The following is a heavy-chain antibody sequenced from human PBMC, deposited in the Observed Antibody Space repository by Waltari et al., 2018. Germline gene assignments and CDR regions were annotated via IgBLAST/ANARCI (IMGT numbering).Heavy chain of an antibody. CDR1: GFTFSTSS. J-gene: IGHJ4*02. D-gene: IGHD3-9*01. Sequence: EVQLLESGGGLVQPGGSLRLSCAASGFTFSTSSMSWVRQAPGQGLEWVSAFSNTGGATYYADSVRGRFTISRDNSKNTLYLQMNSLRVEDTAVYYCAKAYRGLFINFDNWGQGTLVTVSS. CDR3: AKAYRGLFINFDN. V-gene: IGHV3-23*01. CDR2: FSNTGGAT.